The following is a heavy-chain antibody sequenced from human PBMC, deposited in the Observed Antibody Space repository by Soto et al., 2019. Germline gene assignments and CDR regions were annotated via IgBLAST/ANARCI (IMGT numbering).Heavy chain of an antibody. D-gene: IGHD3-3*01. Sequence: SETLSLTCAVYGGSFSGYYWSWIRQPPGKGLEWIGEINHSGSTNYNPSLKSRVTISVDTSKNQFSLKLSSVTAADTAVYYCARGKFGHRDFWSGYYIRDRNYPCYFDYWGQGTLVTVSS. CDR2: INHSGST. V-gene: IGHV4-34*01. J-gene: IGHJ4*02. CDR1: GGSFSGYY. CDR3: ARGKFGHRDFWSGYYIRDRNYPCYFDY.